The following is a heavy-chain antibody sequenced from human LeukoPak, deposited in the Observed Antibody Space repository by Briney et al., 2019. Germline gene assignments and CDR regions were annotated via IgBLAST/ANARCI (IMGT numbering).Heavy chain of an antibody. Sequence: GGSLRLSCAASGFTFSDYYMSWIRQAPGKGLEWVSYISSSGSTIYYADSVKGRFTISRDNSKNTLYLQMNSLRAEDTALYYCAKDDHGYRNFDYWGQGTLVTVSS. CDR2: ISSSGSTI. V-gene: IGHV3-11*01. CDR1: GFTFSDYY. J-gene: IGHJ4*02. D-gene: IGHD5-18*01. CDR3: AKDDHGYRNFDY.